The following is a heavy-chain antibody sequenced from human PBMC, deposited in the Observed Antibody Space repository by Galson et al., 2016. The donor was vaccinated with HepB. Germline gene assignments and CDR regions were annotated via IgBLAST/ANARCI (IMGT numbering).Heavy chain of an antibody. CDR2: ISGNGANT. Sequence: SLRLSCAASGFTFGNYAMSWVRQAPGKGLEWVSAISGNGANTYYADSVKGRFTTSRDMSKNTLYLQMGSLRAEDTAVYYCAKCSVYSTGWCNSLDPWGQGTLVIVSS. CDR3: AKCSVYSTGWCNSLDP. J-gene: IGHJ5*02. CDR1: GFTFGNYA. V-gene: IGHV3-23*01. D-gene: IGHD6-19*01.